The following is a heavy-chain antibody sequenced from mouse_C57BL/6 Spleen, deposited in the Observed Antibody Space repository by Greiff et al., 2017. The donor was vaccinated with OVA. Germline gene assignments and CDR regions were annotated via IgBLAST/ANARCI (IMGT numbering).Heavy chain of an antibody. CDR2: INPNNGGT. D-gene: IGHD2-2*01. Sequence: EVQLQQSGPELVKPGASVKISCKASGYTFTDYYMNWVKQSHGKSLEWIGDINPNNGGTSYNQKFKGKATLTVDKSSSTAYMGLRSLTSEDSAVYYCARDYYGYEKYAMDYWGQGTSVTVSS. CDR1: GYTFTDYY. J-gene: IGHJ4*01. V-gene: IGHV1-26*01. CDR3: ARDYYGYEKYAMDY.